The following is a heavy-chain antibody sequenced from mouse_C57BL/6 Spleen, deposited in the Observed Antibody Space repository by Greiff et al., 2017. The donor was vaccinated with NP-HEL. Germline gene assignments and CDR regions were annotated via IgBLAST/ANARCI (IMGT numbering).Heavy chain of an antibody. J-gene: IGHJ1*03. CDR1: GYAFSSYW. Sequence: VKLMESGAELVKPGASVKISCKASGYAFSSYWMNWVKQRPGKGLEWIGQIYPGDGDTNYNGKFKGKATLTADKSSSTAYMQLSSLTSEDSAVYVCARMGDVGWYFDVWGTGTTVTVSS. V-gene: IGHV1-80*01. CDR2: IYPGDGDT. CDR3: ARMGDVGWYFDV. D-gene: IGHD3-3*01.